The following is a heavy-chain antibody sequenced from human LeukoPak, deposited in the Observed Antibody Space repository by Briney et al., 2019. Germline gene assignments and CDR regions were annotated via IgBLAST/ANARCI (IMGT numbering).Heavy chain of an antibody. CDR3: ARQVVAVAGTGYFDY. CDR1: GGSIRSSSYY. J-gene: IGHJ4*02. CDR2: IYYSGST. V-gene: IGHV4-39*01. D-gene: IGHD6-19*01. Sequence: SETLPLTCTVSGGSIRSSSYYWGWIRQPPGKGLEWIGSIYYSGSTYYNASLKSRGTISVDTSKNQFSLKLNSVTAADTAVYFCARQVVAVAGTGYFDYWGQGTLVTVSS.